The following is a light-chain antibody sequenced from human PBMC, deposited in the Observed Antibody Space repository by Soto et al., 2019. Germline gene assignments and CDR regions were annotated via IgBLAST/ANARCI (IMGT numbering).Light chain of an antibody. CDR3: QQRMNWPLT. V-gene: IGKV3D-20*02. Sequence: EIVLTQSPGTLSLSPGERATLSCRASQRIISSYLAWYQQKPGQAPRLLIYGASRRATGIPDRFSGSGSGTDFTLTISRVDPDDFAVYYCQQRMNWPLTFGGGTKVDI. CDR2: GAS. J-gene: IGKJ4*01. CDR1: QRIISSY.